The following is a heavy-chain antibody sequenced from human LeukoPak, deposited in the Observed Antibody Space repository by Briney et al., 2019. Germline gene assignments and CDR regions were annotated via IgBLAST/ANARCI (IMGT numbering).Heavy chain of an antibody. V-gene: IGHV3-48*03. CDR3: ASPQTSGYAFGY. Sequence: GGSLRLSXAASGFTFSSYEMIWVRQAQGKGLECVSYISGSGRTIYYADSVKGRFTISRDNAKNSLYLQMYSLRAGDTAAYYCASPQTSGYAFGYWGQGTLVTVSS. CDR1: GFTFSSYE. CDR2: ISGSGRTI. D-gene: IGHD5-12*01. J-gene: IGHJ4*02.